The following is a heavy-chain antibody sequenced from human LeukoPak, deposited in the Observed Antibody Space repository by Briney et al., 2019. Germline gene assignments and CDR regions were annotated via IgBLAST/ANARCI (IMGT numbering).Heavy chain of an antibody. V-gene: IGHV4-34*01. CDR2: INHSGST. J-gene: IGHJ4*02. CDR3: ARAAYSSSGLFDY. CDR1: GGSFSGYY. Sequence: SETLSLTCAVYGGSFSGYYWSWIRQPPGKGLEWIGEINHSGSTNYNPSLTSRVTISVDTSKNQFSLKLSSVTAADAAVYYCARAAYSSSGLFDYWGQGTLVTVSS. D-gene: IGHD4-11*01.